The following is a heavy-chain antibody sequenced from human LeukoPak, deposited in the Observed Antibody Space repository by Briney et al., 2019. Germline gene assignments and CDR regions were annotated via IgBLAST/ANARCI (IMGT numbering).Heavy chain of an antibody. D-gene: IGHD2-2*01. CDR1: GFTFSSYA. Sequence: GGSLRLSCAASGFTFSSYAMSWVRQAPGKGLEWVSAISGSGGSTYYADSVKGRFTISRDNSKNTLYLQMNSLRAEDTAVYYCARDTCSSTSCPKSNYYYYYMDVWGKGTTVTVSS. V-gene: IGHV3-23*01. J-gene: IGHJ6*03. CDR2: ISGSGGST. CDR3: ARDTCSSTSCPKSNYYYYYMDV.